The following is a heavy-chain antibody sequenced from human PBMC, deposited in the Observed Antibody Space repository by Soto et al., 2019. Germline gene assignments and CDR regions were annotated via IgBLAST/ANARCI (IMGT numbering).Heavy chain of an antibody. V-gene: IGHV4-31*03. J-gene: IGHJ6*02. CDR2: IYYSGRT. CDR3: ARARGVVTAIDYYYYYGMDV. CDR1: GGSISSGGYY. D-gene: IGHD2-21*02. Sequence: QVQLQESGPGLVKPSQTLSLTCTVSGGSISSGGYYWSWIRQHPGKGLEWIGYIYYSGRTYYNPSLKSRVTISVDTSKNQVSLKLSSVTAADTAVYYCARARGVVTAIDYYYYYGMDVWGQGTTVTVSS.